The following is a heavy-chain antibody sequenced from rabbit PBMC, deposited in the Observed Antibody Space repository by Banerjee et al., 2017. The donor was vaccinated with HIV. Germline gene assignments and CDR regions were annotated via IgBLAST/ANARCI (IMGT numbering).Heavy chain of an antibody. CDR3: ARGGL. CDR2: INTSSANT. V-gene: IGHV1S45*01. Sequence: QEQLLESGGDLVKPEGSLTLTCTASGFTLSSYWICWVRQAPGKGLEWIGCINTSSANTVYATWAKGRFTISKTSWTTVTLQMTSLTAADTATYFCARGGLWGPGTLVTVS. J-gene: IGHJ4*01. CDR1: GFTLSSYW.